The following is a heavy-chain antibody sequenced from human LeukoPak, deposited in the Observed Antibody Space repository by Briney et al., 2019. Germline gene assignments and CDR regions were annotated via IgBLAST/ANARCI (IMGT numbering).Heavy chain of an antibody. CDR2: IHYTGIT. D-gene: IGHD3-3*01. V-gene: IGHV4-59*08. J-gene: IGHJ3*02. CDR1: GDSINGYY. Sequence: PSETLSLTCTVSGDSINGYYWSWVRLPPGKGLEWIGYIHYTGITNYSPSLKSRLTISVDTSTNHFSLRLTSVTAADTAVYYCARVTIFGVVGDDAFDIWGQGTMVTVSS. CDR3: ARVTIFGVVGDDAFDI.